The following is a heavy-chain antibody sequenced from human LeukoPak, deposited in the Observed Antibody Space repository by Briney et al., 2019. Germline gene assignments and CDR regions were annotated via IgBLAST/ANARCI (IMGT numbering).Heavy chain of an antibody. D-gene: IGHD5-18*01. J-gene: IGHJ4*02. CDR2: IKEDGREI. V-gene: IGHV3-7*01. CDR3: ARDWNSYGKVFDY. Sequence: GGSLRLSCTASGFTLSSYWMSWVRQAPGKGLEWVANIKEDGREIYYVDSVKGRLTISRDNAKNSLYLQMNSLRAEDTAIYYCARDWNSYGKVFDYWGQGTLVTVSS. CDR1: GFTLSSYW.